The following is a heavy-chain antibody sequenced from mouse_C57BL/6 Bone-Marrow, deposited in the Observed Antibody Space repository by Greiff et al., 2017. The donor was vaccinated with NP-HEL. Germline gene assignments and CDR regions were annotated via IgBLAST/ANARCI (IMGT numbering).Heavy chain of an antibody. V-gene: IGHV5-16*01. D-gene: IGHD1-1*01. CDR3: ARDGGITTVVEAMDY. J-gene: IGHJ4*01. CDR1: GFTFSDYY. CDR2: INYDGSST. Sequence: EVKLMESEGGLVQPGSSMKLSCTASGFTFSDYYMAWVRQVPEKGLEWVANINYDGSSTYYLDSLKSRFIISRDNAKNILYLQMSSLKSEDTATYYCARDGGITTVVEAMDYWGQGTSVTVSS.